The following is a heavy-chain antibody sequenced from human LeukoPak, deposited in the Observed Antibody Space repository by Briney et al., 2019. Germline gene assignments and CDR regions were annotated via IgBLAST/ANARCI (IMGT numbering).Heavy chain of an antibody. D-gene: IGHD6-19*01. V-gene: IGHV3-30*02. CDR1: GFTFSSYG. CDR2: IRYDGSNK. Sequence: SGGSLRLSCAASGFTFSSYGMHWVRQAPGKGLEWVAFIRYDGSNKYYADSVKGRFTISRDNSKNTLYLQMNSLRSEDTAVYYCARGAVSVAHYYYYMDVWGKGTTVTVSS. J-gene: IGHJ6*03. CDR3: ARGAVSVAHYYYYMDV.